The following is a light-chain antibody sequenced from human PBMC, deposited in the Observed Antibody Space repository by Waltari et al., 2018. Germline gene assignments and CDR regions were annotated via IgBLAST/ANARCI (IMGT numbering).Light chain of an antibody. Sequence: DIQMTQSPSSLSASVGDRVTITCRAIQSISSYLNWYQQKPGKAPKLLIYAASSLQSGVPSRFSGSGSGTDFTLTISSLQPEDFATYYCHQSYSTPSFGPGTKVDIK. CDR1: QSISSY. J-gene: IGKJ3*01. V-gene: IGKV1-39*01. CDR3: HQSYSTPS. CDR2: AAS.